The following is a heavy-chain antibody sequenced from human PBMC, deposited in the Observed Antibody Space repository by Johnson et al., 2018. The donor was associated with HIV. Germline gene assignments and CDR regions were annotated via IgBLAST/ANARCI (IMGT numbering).Heavy chain of an antibody. Sequence: VQLVESGGGLVQPGGSLRLSCAASGFTFSSYAMSWVRQAPGQGLAWVSAITGSGGSTYYADHVQVRSPFSRDNSKNTLYLQMNSLRAEAPAVYYCAKGGYCTGGVCYTGKDAFDIWGQGTMVTVSS. J-gene: IGHJ3*02. CDR1: GFTFSSYA. CDR3: AKGGYCTGGVCYTGKDAFDI. CDR2: ITGSGGST. V-gene: IGHV3-23*04. D-gene: IGHD2-8*02.